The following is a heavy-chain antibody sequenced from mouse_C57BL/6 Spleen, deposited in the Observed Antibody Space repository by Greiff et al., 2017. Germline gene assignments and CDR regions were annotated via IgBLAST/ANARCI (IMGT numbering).Heavy chain of an antibody. CDR3: ARWTAQATYDY. CDR1: GYTFTDYY. D-gene: IGHD3-2*02. J-gene: IGHJ2*01. V-gene: IGHV1-26*01. CDR2: INPNNGGT. Sequence: VQLQQSGPELVKPGASVKISCKASGYTFTDYYMNWVKQSHGKSLEWIGDINPNNGGTSYNQKFKGKATLTVDKSSSTAYMELRSLTSEDSAVYYCARWTAQATYDYWGQGTTLTVSS.